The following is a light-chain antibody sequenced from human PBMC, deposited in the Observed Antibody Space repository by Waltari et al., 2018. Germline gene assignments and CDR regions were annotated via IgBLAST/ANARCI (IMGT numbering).Light chain of an antibody. CDR1: QSLLHSNGYNY. V-gene: IGKV2-28*01. CDR3: MQALQTPFT. CDR2: LGS. Sequence: DIVMTQSPLSLPVTPGEPASISCRSSQSLLHSNGYNYLDWYLQKPGQSPQLLIYLGSHRASGVPERFSGSGSGTDFTLKISRVEAEDVGVYYSMQALQTPFTIGPGTKVDVK. J-gene: IGKJ3*01.